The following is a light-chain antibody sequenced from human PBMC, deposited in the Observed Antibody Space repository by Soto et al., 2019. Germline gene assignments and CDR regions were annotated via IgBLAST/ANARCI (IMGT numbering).Light chain of an antibody. J-gene: IGKJ1*01. Sequence: DIQMTQSPSSLSASVGDRVTITCRASQSISRYLNWYQHKPGEAPRLLMYGASSLQSGVPSRFSGGGSGKDFSLTISSLQPEDFAIYYCQQSYSTLRTFGQGTKVEIK. CDR1: QSISRY. V-gene: IGKV1-39*01. CDR3: QQSYSTLRT. CDR2: GAS.